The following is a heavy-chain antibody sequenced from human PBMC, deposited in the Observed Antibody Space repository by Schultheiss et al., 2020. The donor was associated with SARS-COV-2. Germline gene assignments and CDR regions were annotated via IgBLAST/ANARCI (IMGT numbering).Heavy chain of an antibody. D-gene: IGHD3/OR15-3a*01. CDR2: INNSGAST. J-gene: IGHJ4*02. CDR1: GFTFDGYA. Sequence: GGSLRLSCAASGFTFDGYAMHWVRQAPGKGLEWVSSINNSGASTYYADSVKGRFTISRDNSKNTLYLQMNSLRAGDTAVYYCVRRLSEGGGLLIDYWGQGTLVTVSS. V-gene: IGHV3-23*01. CDR3: VRRLSEGGGLLIDY.